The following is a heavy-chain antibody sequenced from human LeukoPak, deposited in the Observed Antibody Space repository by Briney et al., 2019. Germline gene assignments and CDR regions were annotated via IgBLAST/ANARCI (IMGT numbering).Heavy chain of an antibody. CDR1: GGSISSYY. CDR3: ARARITILDAFDI. V-gene: IGHV4-59*01. D-gene: IGHD3-9*01. J-gene: IGHJ3*02. CDR2: IYYSGST. Sequence: SGTLSLTCTVSGGSISSYYWSWIRQPPGKGLEWIGYIYYSGSTNYNPSLKSRVTISVDTSKNQFSLKLSSVTAADTAVYYCARARITILDAFDIWGQGTMVTVSS.